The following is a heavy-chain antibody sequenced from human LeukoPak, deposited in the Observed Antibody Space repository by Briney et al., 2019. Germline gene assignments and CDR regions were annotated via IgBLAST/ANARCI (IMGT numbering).Heavy chain of an antibody. Sequence: SETLSLTCTVSGGSISSYYWSWIRQPPGKGLEWIGYIYYSGSTNYNPSLKSRVTISVDTFKNQFSLKLSSVTAADTAVYYCARDFGDHYFDYWGQGTLVTVSS. V-gene: IGHV4-59*01. CDR3: ARDFGDHYFDY. D-gene: IGHD3-16*01. CDR1: GGSISSYY. J-gene: IGHJ4*02. CDR2: IYYSGST.